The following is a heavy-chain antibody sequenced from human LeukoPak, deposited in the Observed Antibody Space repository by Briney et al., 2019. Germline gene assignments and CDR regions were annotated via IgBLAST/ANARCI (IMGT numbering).Heavy chain of an antibody. Sequence: SETLSLTCAVYGGSFSGYYWSWIRQPPGKGLEWIGEINHSGSTNYNPSLKGRVTISVDTSKNQFSLKLSSVTAADTAVYYCARRGSSSSIDYWGQGTLVTVSS. CDR1: GGSFSGYY. CDR2: INHSGST. D-gene: IGHD6-6*01. V-gene: IGHV4-34*01. CDR3: ARRGSSSSIDY. J-gene: IGHJ4*02.